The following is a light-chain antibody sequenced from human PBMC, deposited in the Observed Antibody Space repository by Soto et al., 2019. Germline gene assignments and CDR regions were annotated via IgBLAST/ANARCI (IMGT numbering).Light chain of an antibody. CDR3: QQYGRSPPVT. V-gene: IGKV3-20*01. CDR2: GAS. CDR1: QSVSSSY. J-gene: IGKJ4*01. Sequence: EIVLTQSPGTLALSPGERATLSCRASQSVSSSYLAWYQQKPGQAPRLLIYGASSRATGIPDRFSGSGSGTDFNLTISRLEPEDFAVYYCQQYGRSPPVTFGGGTKVEIK.